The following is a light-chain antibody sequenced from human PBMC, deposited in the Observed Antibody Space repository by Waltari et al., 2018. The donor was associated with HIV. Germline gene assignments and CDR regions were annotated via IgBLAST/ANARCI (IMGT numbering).Light chain of an antibody. CDR2: GAS. CDR1: QSVSSN. J-gene: IGKJ5*01. Sequence: EIVLIQSPATLSVSPGERANLSCRASQSVSSNLAWYQHSPGQSPRLLIYGASTRATGIPGRFSGSGSGTEFTLTISSLQSEDFAVYYCQQYDKWPRGTFGQGTRVEIK. CDR3: QQYDKWPRGT. V-gene: IGKV3-15*01.